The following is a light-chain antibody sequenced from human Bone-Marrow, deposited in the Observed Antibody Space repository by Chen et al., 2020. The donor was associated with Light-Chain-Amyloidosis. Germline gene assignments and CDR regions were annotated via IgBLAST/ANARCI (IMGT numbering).Light chain of an antibody. J-gene: IGLJ3*02. CDR2: EVY. V-gene: IGLV2-14*01. CDR1: NSYLGGYNY. Sequence: QSALTQPPSVSGSTGQAITISGTVTNSYLGGYNYVSCYQQNPGKAPKLLIYEVYNRPSGVSNRCSGSKSGTTASLTISGLQPEDEADYYCSSFTSSLTWVFGGGTKVTVL. CDR3: SSFTSSLTWV.